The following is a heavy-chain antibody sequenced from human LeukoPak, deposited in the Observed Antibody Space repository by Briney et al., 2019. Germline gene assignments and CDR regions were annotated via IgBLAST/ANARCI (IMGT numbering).Heavy chain of an antibody. CDR2: INPSGGST. J-gene: IGHJ4*02. CDR1: GYTFTSYY. D-gene: IGHD3-22*01. V-gene: IGHV1-46*01. Sequence: ASVKVSCKASGYTFTSYYMHWVRQAPGQGLEWMGIINPSGGSTSYAQKFQGRVTMTRDTSTSTVYMELSSLRSEDTAVYYCASHYYHDSSGYYSLDYWGQGTLVTVSS. CDR3: ASHYYHDSSGYYSLDY.